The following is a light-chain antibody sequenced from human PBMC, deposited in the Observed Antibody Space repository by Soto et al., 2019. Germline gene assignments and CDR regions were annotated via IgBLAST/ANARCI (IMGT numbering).Light chain of an antibody. CDR3: TSYSSSDIFYV. V-gene: IGLV2-11*01. J-gene: IGLJ1*01. CDR1: SSDVGRYNF. Sequence: QSALTQPRSVSGSPGQSVTISCTGTSSDVGRYNFVSWYQQHPDKAPKLMIYDVIKRPSGVPDRFSGSKSGNTASLTIYGLQAEDEADYHCTSYSSSDIFYVFGTGTKV. CDR2: DVI.